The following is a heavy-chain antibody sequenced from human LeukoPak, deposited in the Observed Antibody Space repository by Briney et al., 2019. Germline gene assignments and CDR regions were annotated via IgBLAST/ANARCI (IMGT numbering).Heavy chain of an antibody. CDR3: ARGRRYDFWSGYPVGFDY. J-gene: IGHJ4*02. Sequence: PSETLSLTCTVSGGSISSSSYYWSWTRQPPGKGLEWIGEINHSGSTNYNPSLKSRVTISVDTSKNQFSLKLSSVTAADTAVYYCARGRRYDFWSGYPVGFDYWGQGTLVTVSS. CDR1: GGSISSSSYY. V-gene: IGHV4-39*07. CDR2: INHSGST. D-gene: IGHD3-3*01.